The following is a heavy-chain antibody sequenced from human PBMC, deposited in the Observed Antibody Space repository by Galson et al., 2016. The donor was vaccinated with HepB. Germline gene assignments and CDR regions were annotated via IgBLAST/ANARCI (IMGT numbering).Heavy chain of an antibody. CDR3: ARLIRRNNYGMDV. Sequence: TLSLTCAVSGGSISSGGYSWSWIRQPPGKGLEWIGYIYHSGSTYYNPSLKSRVTISVDKSKNQFSLKLSSVTAADTAVYFCARLIRRNNYGMDVWGQGTTVTVSS. CDR1: GGSISSGGYS. J-gene: IGHJ6*02. D-gene: IGHD1/OR15-1a*01. V-gene: IGHV4-30-2*01. CDR2: IYHSGST.